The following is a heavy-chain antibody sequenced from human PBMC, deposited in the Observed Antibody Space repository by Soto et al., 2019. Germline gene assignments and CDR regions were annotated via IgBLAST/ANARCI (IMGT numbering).Heavy chain of an antibody. J-gene: IGHJ4*02. CDR1: GYTFTSYG. V-gene: IGHV1-18*01. D-gene: IGHD3-9*01. CDR2: ISAYNGNT. CDR3: ARDPDPATYYDILTGYREFDY. Sequence: ASVKVSCKASGYTFTSYGISWVRQAPGQGLEWMGWISAYNGNTNYAQKLQGRVTMTTDTSTSTAYMELRSLRSDDTAVYYCARDPDPATYYDILTGYREFDYWGQGTLVTVSS.